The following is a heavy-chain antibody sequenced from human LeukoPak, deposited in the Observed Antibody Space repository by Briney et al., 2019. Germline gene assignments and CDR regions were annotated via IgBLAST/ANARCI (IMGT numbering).Heavy chain of an antibody. CDR2: ISAYNGNT. CDR3: ARDYRYSGSYSAALSY. CDR1: GYTFTSYG. Sequence: ASVKVSCKASGYTFTSYGISWVRQAPGQGLEWMAWISAYNGNTNYAQKLQGRVTMTTDTSTSTAYMELRSLRSDDTAVYYCARDYRYSGSYSAALSYWGQGTLVTVSS. D-gene: IGHD1-26*01. V-gene: IGHV1-18*01. J-gene: IGHJ4*02.